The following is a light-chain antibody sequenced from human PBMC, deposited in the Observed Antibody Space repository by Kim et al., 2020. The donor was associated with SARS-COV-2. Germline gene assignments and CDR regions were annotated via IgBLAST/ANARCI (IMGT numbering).Light chain of an antibody. CDR3: CSYAGRYTWL. Sequence: QSVLTQPRSVSGSPGQSVTISCAGTTSDVGRYDYVSWYQQYPGKAPQLLIYDVSERPSGVPDRFSGAKSGSTASLTISGLQADDEADYYCCSYAGRYTWLFGGGTKVTVL. V-gene: IGLV2-11*01. CDR1: TSDVGRYDY. J-gene: IGLJ3*02. CDR2: DVS.